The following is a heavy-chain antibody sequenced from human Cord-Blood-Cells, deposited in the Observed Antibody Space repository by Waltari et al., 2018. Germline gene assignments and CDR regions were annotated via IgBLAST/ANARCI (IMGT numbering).Heavy chain of an antibody. J-gene: IGHJ2*01. Sequence: QVQLVQSGAEVKKPGSSVKVSCKASGGTFSSYAISWVRQAPGQGLEWMGGIIRSLGTANYAQKVQGRVTITADESTSTAYMELSSLRSEDTAVYYCARYQFGELLSRYFDLWGRGTLVTVSS. CDR2: IIRSLGTA. CDR1: GGTFSSYA. CDR3: ARYQFGELLSRYFDL. D-gene: IGHD3-10*01. V-gene: IGHV1-69*01.